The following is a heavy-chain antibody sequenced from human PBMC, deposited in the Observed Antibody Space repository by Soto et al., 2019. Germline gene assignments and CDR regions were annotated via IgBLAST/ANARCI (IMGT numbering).Heavy chain of an antibody. D-gene: IGHD6-19*01. J-gene: IGHJ4*02. CDR1: GFTLSSYA. CDR2: ISKGGSNL. V-gene: IGHV3-30-3*01. Sequence: PGGSLRLSCAASGFTLSSYAIHWVRQAPGKGLEWVTVISKGGSNLYCADSVKGRFTISRDNSKNTLYLQMNSLRSEDTAVYYCAREVEYTSAFGISSSFDYWGQGTLVTVSS. CDR3: AREVEYTSAFGISSSFDY.